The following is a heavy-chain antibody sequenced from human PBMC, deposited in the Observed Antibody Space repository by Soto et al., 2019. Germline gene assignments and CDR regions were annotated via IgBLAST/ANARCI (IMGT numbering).Heavy chain of an antibody. Sequence: QVQLVQSGAEVKKPGSSVKVSCKASGGTFSSYTISWVRQAPGQGLEWMGRIIPILGIANYAQKFQGRVTITADKSTNTAYMARSSLRSDDTAVYYCASDGPYSRGWQDGGGYYYGMDDWGLGTTVTV. V-gene: IGHV1-69*02. D-gene: IGHD6-19*01. CDR1: GGTFSSYT. CDR3: ASDGPYSRGWQDGGGYYYGMDD. J-gene: IGHJ6*02. CDR2: IIPILGIA.